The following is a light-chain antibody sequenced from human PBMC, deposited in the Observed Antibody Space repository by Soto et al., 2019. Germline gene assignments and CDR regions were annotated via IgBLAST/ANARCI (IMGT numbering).Light chain of an antibody. CDR2: STS. V-gene: IGKV3-20*01. Sequence: ENVLTQSPGTLSLSPGERATLSCRASQSVSTPYLAWYQQKPGQAPRLLIYSTSTRASGIPDRFSGSGSGTDFTLTISRLEPEDFAVYYCQQYGSSLWTFGQGIKVEIK. J-gene: IGKJ1*01. CDR1: QSVSTPY. CDR3: QQYGSSLWT.